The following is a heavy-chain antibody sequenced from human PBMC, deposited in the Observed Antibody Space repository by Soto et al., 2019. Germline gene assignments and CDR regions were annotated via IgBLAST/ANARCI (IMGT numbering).Heavy chain of an antibody. CDR1: GGTFSSYT. Sequence: SVKVSCKASGGTFSSYTISWVRQAPGQGLEWMGRIIPILGIANYAQKFQGRVTITADKSTSTAYMELNSLRSEDTAVYYCARTTGYCSSTSCLPDYWGQGTLVTVSS. CDR3: ARTTGYCSSTSCLPDY. J-gene: IGHJ4*02. CDR2: IIPILGIA. V-gene: IGHV1-69*02. D-gene: IGHD2-2*01.